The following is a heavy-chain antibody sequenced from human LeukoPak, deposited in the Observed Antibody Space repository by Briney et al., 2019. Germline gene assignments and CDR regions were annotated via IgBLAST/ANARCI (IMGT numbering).Heavy chain of an antibody. V-gene: IGHV4-61*02. CDR1: GGSISSGSYY. CDR2: IYTSGST. Sequence: SETLSLTCTVSGGSISSGSYYWSWIRQPAGKGLEWIGRIYTSGSTNYIPSLKSRVTISVDTSKNQFSLKLSSVTAADTAVYYCARGGGDWGFHQSDYWGQGTLVTVSS. CDR3: ARGGGDWGFHQSDY. J-gene: IGHJ4*02. D-gene: IGHD2-21*01.